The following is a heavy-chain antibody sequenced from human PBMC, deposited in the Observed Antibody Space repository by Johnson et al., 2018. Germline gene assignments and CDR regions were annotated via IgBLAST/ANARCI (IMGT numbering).Heavy chain of an antibody. Sequence: QVQLVEAGGGVVQPGRSLGLSCVASGFTFSSYGMHWVRQAPGQGLEWVAVISYDGSNKYYADSVKGRFTISRDNSKNTLDLQMNRLRAEDTAVYYCYSRSYGDDAFDIWGQGTMVTVSS. CDR3: YSRSYGDDAFDI. J-gene: IGHJ3*02. CDR2: ISYDGSNK. D-gene: IGHD1-26*01. CDR1: GFTFSSYG. V-gene: IGHV3-30*03.